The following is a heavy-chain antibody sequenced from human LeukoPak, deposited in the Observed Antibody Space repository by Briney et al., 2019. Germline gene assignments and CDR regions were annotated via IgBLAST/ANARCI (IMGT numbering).Heavy chain of an antibody. D-gene: IGHD3-22*01. CDR1: GGSISSHY. CDR2: IYYSGNT. V-gene: IGHV4-59*08. CDR3: ARQPSGYYDKSGYYPYYFES. Sequence: SETLSLTCTVSGGSISSHYWGWIRQPPGKGLEWIGCIYYSGNTNYNPSLESRVTISVDTSKNQFSLKLSSVTAADTAVYYCARQPSGYYDKSGYYPYYFESWGQGTLVTVSS. J-gene: IGHJ4*02.